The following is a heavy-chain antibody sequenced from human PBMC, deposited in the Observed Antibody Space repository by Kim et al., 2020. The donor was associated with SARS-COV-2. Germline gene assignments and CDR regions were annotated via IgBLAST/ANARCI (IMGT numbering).Heavy chain of an antibody. J-gene: IGHJ6*02. CDR2: IIPIFGTA. V-gene: IGHV1-69*13. CDR1: GGTFSSYA. D-gene: IGHD2-2*02. CDR3: ARVDCSSASCYMTYSYYGIDA. Sequence: SVKVSCKASGGTFSSYAISWVRQAPGQGLEWMGGIIPIFGTANYAQKFQGRVTITADESTSTAYMELSSLRSEDTAVYYCARVDCSSASCYMTYSYYGIDAWGQGTTVTVSS.